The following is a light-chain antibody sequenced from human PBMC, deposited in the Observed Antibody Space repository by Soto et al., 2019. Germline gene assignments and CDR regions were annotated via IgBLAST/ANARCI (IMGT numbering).Light chain of an antibody. V-gene: IGKV3-15*01. CDR1: QSIGSN. J-gene: IGKJ1*01. CDR3: QQYNNWWT. Sequence: EIVMTQSPATLSVSPGERATLSCRASQSIGSNLAWYQQKPGQAPRLLIYGASTRATGIPARFSGSGSGTEFTLTINSLQSEDFAVYYCQQYNNWWTFGQGTKVEI. CDR2: GAS.